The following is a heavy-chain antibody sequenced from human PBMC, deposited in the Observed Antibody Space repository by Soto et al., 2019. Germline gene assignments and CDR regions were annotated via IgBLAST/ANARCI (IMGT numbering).Heavy chain of an antibody. V-gene: IGHV4-59*08. D-gene: IGHD4-17*01. CDR1: GGSISSYY. Sequence: QVQLQESGPGLVKPSETLSLTCTVSGGSISSYYWSWIRQPPGKGLEWMGYIYDSGSTNYNPSLKSRVTISVDTSKNQFSLKLSSVTAADTAVYYCARRDYGGDFDYWGQGTLVTVSS. CDR2: IYDSGST. CDR3: ARRDYGGDFDY. J-gene: IGHJ4*02.